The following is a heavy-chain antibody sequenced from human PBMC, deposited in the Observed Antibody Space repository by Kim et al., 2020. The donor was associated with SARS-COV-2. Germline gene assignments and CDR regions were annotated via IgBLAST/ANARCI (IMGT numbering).Heavy chain of an antibody. CDR2: IIPILGIA. V-gene: IGHV1-69*02. CDR1: GGTFSSYT. CDR3: ATSTYYDILTGYYTFSWFDP. J-gene: IGHJ5*02. Sequence: SVKVSCKASGGTFSSYTISWVRQAPGQGLEWMGRIIPILGIANYAQKFQGRVTITADKSTSTAYMELSSLRSEDTAVYYCATSTYYDILTGYYTFSWFDPWGQGTLVTVSS. D-gene: IGHD3-9*01.